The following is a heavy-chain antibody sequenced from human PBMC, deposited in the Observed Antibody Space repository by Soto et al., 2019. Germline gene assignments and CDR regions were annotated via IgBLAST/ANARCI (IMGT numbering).Heavy chain of an antibody. Sequence: QVHLQESGPGLVKPSETLSITCSVSGGSISNYYWSWIRQPAGKRLEWIGRIYSTGSTNYNPSLKSRVTMSLDASQKLFSLQLTSVTAADTAVYYCAREAFSGGVWSFDLWGRGTLVTVSS. CDR3: AREAFSGGVWSFDL. CDR1: GGSISNYY. J-gene: IGHJ2*01. D-gene: IGHD2-15*01. V-gene: IGHV4-4*07. CDR2: IYSTGST.